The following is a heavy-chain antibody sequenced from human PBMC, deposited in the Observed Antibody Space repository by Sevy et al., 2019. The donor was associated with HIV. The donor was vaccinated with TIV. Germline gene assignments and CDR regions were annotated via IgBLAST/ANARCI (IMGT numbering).Heavy chain of an antibody. CDR1: GYTFTDNY. J-gene: IGHJ4*02. CDR3: AREDGSTYYGLIDY. V-gene: IGHV1-2*06. Sequence: ASVKVSCKASGYTFTDNYIHWVRQAPGQGLEWMGRINPKSGGTKYGQKFQGRVTMTRDTSISTAHMEVSRLRFDDTAVFHCAREDGSTYYGLIDYWGQGSLVTVSS. CDR2: INPKSGGT. D-gene: IGHD3-22*01.